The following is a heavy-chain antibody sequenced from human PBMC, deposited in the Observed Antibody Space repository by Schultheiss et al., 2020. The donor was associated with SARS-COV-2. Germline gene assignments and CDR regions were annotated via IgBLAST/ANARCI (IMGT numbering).Heavy chain of an antibody. Sequence: SETLSLTCTVSGGSISSYYWSWIRQPPGKGLEWIGSIYYSGSTNYNPSLKSRVTMSVDTSKNQFSLKLSSVTAADTAVYYCAREPGSTSYAFDIWGQGTMVTVSS. CDR3: AREPGSTSYAFDI. CDR1: GGSISSYY. J-gene: IGHJ3*02. V-gene: IGHV4-59*12. CDR2: IYYSGST. D-gene: IGHD2-2*01.